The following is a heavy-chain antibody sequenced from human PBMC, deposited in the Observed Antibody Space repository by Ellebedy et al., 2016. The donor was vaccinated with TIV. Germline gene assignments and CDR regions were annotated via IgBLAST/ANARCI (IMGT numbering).Heavy chain of an antibody. CDR3: ARVQGNGWYGNAFNI. CDR2: INSDGSST. Sequence: GESLKISCAASGFTFSSYWMHWVRQAPGKGLVWVSRINSDGSSTSYADSVKGRFTISRDNAKNTLHLQMNSLRAEDTAVYYCARVQGNGWYGNAFNIWGQGTMVTVSS. J-gene: IGHJ3*02. V-gene: IGHV3-74*01. D-gene: IGHD6-19*01. CDR1: GFTFSSYW.